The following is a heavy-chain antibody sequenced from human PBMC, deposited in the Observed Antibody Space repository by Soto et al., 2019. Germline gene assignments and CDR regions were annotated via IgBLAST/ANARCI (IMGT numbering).Heavy chain of an antibody. V-gene: IGHV4-34*01. D-gene: IGHD3-16*02. CDR2: INHSGST. J-gene: IGHJ4*02. CDR1: GGSFSGYY. CDR3: ARVGYYDYIWGSYRQGPFDY. Sequence: QVQLQQWGAGLLKPSETLSLTCAVYGGSFSGYYWSWIRQPPGKGLEWIGEINHSGSTNYNPSLKSRVTISVDTSKNQFSLKLSSVTAADTAVYYCARVGYYDYIWGSYRQGPFDYWGQGTLVTVSS.